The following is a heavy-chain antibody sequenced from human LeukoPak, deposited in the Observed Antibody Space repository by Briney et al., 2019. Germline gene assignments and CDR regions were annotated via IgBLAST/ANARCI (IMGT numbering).Heavy chain of an antibody. CDR3: ARDRDTYYDFWSGFLSAFDI. CDR1: GYTFTGYY. D-gene: IGHD3-3*01. CDR2: INPNSGGT. Sequence: ASVKVSCKASGYTFTGYYMHWVRQAPGQGLEWMGRINPNSGGTNYAQKLQGRVTMTRDTSISTAYMELSRLRSDDTAVYYCARDRDTYYDFWSGFLSAFDIWGQGTMVTVSS. J-gene: IGHJ3*02. V-gene: IGHV1-2*06.